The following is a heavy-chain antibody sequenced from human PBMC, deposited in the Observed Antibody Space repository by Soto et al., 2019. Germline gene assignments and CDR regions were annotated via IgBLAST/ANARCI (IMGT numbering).Heavy chain of an antibody. V-gene: IGHV3-53*01. Sequence: GGSLRLSCVVSGFSVSGSSIFWVRQATGKGLEWVSLMHRGGSTDNADSVKGRFTTSCDKSKNTLYLHMNGLRVEDTAVYYCARVNTTLVDHFDCWGQGTLVTVSS. CDR2: MHRGGST. CDR3: ARVNTTLVDHFDC. D-gene: IGHD5-18*01. J-gene: IGHJ4*02. CDR1: GFSVSGSS.